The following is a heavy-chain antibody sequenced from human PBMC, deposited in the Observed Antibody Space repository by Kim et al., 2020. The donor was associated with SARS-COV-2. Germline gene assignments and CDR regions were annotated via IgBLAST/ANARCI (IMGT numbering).Heavy chain of an antibody. CDR1: GFTFDDHV. D-gene: IGHD3-10*01. Sequence: GGSLRLSCAASGFTFDDHVMHWVRQVPGKGLEWIAFISGDGSSKYYADSVRGRFTISRDNRKKFVFLQMNSLGTEDTALFYCVKAYGDYLDSWGQGALVTVSS. V-gene: IGHV3-43*02. CDR2: ISGDGSSK. J-gene: IGHJ4*02. CDR3: VKAYGDYLDS.